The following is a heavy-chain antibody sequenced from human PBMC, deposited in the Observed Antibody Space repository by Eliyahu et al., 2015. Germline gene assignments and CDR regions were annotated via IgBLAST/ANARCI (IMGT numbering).Heavy chain of an antibody. D-gene: IGHD2-15*01. V-gene: IGHV1-3*01. CDR1: GYTFTSYA. J-gene: IGHJ6*02. CDR2: INAGNGNT. CDR3: ARVPHAVAATGGMDV. Sequence: QVQLVQSGAEVKKPGASVKVSCKASGYTFTSYAMHWVRQAPGQRLEWMGWINAGNGNTKYSQKFQGRVTITRDTSASTAYMELSSLRSEDTAVYYCARVPHAVAATGGMDVWGQGTTVTVSS.